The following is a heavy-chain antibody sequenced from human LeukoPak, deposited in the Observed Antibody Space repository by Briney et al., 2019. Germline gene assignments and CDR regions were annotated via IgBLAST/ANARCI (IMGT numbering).Heavy chain of an antibody. J-gene: IGHJ4*02. V-gene: IGHV1-2*07. CDR2: INPNSGGT. D-gene: IGHD2-2*01. CDR3: ARGTRLGYCSSTSRQPADY. CDR1: GYTLTSYG. Sequence: ASVKVSCKASGYTLTSYGISWVRQAPGEGREWMGWINPNSGGTNYAHKFQGRFTMTRDTSISTAYMELSRLRSDNTAVYYCARGTRLGYCSSTSRQPADYWGQGTLVTVSS.